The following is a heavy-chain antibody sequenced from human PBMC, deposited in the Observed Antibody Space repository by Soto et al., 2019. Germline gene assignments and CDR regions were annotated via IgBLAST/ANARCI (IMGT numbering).Heavy chain of an antibody. J-gene: IGHJ6*02. CDR3: ARVENGYYYGMDV. Sequence: GGSLRLSCAASGFTFSSYWMHWVRQAPGKGLVWVSRINSDGSSTSYADSVKGRFTISRDNAKNTLYLQMNSLRAEDTAVYYCARVENGYYYGMDVWGQGNTVTGSS. CDR2: INSDGSST. CDR1: GFTFSSYW. V-gene: IGHV3-74*01.